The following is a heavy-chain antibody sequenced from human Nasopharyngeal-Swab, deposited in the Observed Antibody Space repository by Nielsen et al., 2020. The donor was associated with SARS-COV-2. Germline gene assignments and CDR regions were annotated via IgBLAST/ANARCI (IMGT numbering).Heavy chain of an antibody. D-gene: IGHD2-15*01. CDR2: IDPSDSYT. V-gene: IGHV5-10-1*01. CDR1: GYSFTSYW. Sequence: GGSLRLSCKGSGYSFTSYWISWVRQMPGKGLEWMGRIDPSDSYTNYSPSFQGHVTISADKSVSTAYLQWSSLKASDTAMYYCARRAYCSGGSCYSHYYYYMDVWGKGTTVTVSS. J-gene: IGHJ6*03. CDR3: ARRAYCSGGSCYSHYYYYMDV.